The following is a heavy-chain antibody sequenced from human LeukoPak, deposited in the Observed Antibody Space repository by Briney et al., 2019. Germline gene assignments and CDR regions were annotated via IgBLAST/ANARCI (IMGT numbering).Heavy chain of an antibody. CDR1: GFTVSSNY. J-gene: IGHJ6*03. CDR3: ARESRVTRGYSYYYYMDV. Sequence: GGSLRLSCAASGFTVSSNYMSWVRQAPGKGLEWVSVIYSGGSTYYADSVKGRFTISRHNSKNTLYLQMNSLRAEDTAVYFCARESRVTRGYSYYYYMDVWGKGTTVTVSS. CDR2: IYSGGST. D-gene: IGHD4-17*01. V-gene: IGHV3-53*01.